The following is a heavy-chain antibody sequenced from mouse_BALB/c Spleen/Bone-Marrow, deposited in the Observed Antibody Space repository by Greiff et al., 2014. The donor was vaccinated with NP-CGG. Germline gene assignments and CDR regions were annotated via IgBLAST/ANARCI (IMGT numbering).Heavy chain of an antibody. CDR1: GFNIKDTY. D-gene: IGHD2-1*01. Sequence: VQLQQSGAELVKPGASVKLSCTASGFNIKDTYMHWVKQRPEQGLEWIGRIVPANGNTKYDPKFQGKATITADTSSNTAYLQLSSLTSEDTAVYYCAIYYGNYYAMDYWGQGTSVTVSS. CDR2: IVPANGNT. CDR3: AIYYGNYYAMDY. J-gene: IGHJ4*01. V-gene: IGHV14-3*02.